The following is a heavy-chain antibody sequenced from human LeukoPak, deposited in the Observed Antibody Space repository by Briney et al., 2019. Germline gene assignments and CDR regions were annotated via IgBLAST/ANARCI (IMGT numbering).Heavy chain of an antibody. Sequence: ASVKVSCKVSGYTLTELSMHWVRQAPGKGLEWMGGFDPEDGETIYAQKFQGRVTMTEDTSTDTAYMELSSLRSEDTAVYYCATIGPGYYDFWSGYLAGNGFDYWGQGTLVTVSS. D-gene: IGHD3-3*01. CDR3: ATIGPGYYDFWSGYLAGNGFDY. V-gene: IGHV1-24*01. J-gene: IGHJ4*02. CDR1: GYTLTELS. CDR2: FDPEDGET.